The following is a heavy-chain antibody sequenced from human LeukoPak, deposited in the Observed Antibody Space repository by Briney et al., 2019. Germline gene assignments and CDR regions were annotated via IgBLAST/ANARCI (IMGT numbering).Heavy chain of an antibody. D-gene: IGHD6-19*01. CDR3: ASSDSIVVAGSFDY. CDR1: GGSFSGYY. J-gene: IGHJ4*02. V-gene: IGHV4-34*01. Sequence: SETLSLTCAVYGGSFSGYYWSWIRQPPGKGLEWIGEINHSGSTNYNPSLKSRVTISVDTSKNQFSLKLSSVTAADTAVYYCASSDSIVVAGSFDYWGQGTLVTVSS. CDR2: INHSGST.